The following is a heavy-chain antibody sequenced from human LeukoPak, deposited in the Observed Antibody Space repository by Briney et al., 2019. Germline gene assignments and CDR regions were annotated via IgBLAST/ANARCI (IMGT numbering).Heavy chain of an antibody. V-gene: IGHV3-30*01. CDR2: ISYDGSNK. CDR1: GFTFSSYA. J-gene: IGHJ4*02. D-gene: IGHD3-22*01. Sequence: GRSLRLSCAASGFTFSSYAMHWVRQAPGKGLEWVAVISYDGSNKYYADSVKGRFTISRDNSKNTLYLQMNSLRAEDTAVYYCARDLSSSGYMDYWGQGTLVTVSS. CDR3: ARDLSSSGYMDY.